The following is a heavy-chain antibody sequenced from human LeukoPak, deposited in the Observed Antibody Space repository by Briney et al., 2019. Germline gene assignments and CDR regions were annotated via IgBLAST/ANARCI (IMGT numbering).Heavy chain of an antibody. J-gene: IGHJ4*02. CDR3: VRKNYFASGNYHFDY. D-gene: IGHD3-10*01. CDR2: INPAKGDT. Sequence: ASVKVSCRASGYTFTSYPIHWVRQAPGQTLGWMGWINPAKGDTGQSQKFQGRVTMTRDTSASTVYMEMSSLRSEDTAVFYCVRKNYFASGNYHFDYWGQGTLVTVSS. CDR1: GYTFTSYP. V-gene: IGHV1-3*01.